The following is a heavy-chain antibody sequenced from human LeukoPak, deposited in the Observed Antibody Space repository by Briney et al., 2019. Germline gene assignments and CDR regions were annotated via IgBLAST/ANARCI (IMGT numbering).Heavy chain of an antibody. CDR2: ISAYNGNT. D-gene: IGHD3-22*01. CDR3: ARDLGYYDSSGYHGSSRAEHFQH. J-gene: IGHJ1*01. Sequence: ASVKVSCKASGYTFTSYGISWVRQAPGQGLEWMGWISAYNGNTNYAQKLQGRVTMTTDTSTSTAYMELRSLRSDDTAVYYCARDLGYYDSSGYHGSSRAEHFQHWGQGTLVTVSS. V-gene: IGHV1-18*01. CDR1: GYTFTSYG.